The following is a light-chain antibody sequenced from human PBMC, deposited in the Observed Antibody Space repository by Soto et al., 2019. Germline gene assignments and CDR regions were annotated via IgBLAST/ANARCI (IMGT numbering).Light chain of an antibody. CDR1: QSIGPN. Sequence: TQSPATLSVSPGESVTLSCRASQSIGPNLAWYKHIPGPAPRLLMYSASLRATGIPARSSGSGSGTQFTHTISSLQSEDTGVHYCQHNNNWPPECTFGPGTRVDV. V-gene: IGKV3-15*01. J-gene: IGKJ3*01. CDR2: SAS. CDR3: QHNNNWPPECT.